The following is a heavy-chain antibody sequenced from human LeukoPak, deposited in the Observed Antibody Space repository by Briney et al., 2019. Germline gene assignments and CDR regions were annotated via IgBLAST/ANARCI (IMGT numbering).Heavy chain of an antibody. V-gene: IGHV1-69*06. J-gene: IGHJ5*02. CDR3: AREYSSSSVLGT. Sequence: APVKVSSKASGGTFSSYAISWVRQAPGRGLEWMGRIIPIFGTANNAQKFQGRVTITADKSTSTAYMELSSLRSEDTAVYYCAREYSSSSVLGTWGQGALGTVSS. D-gene: IGHD6-6*01. CDR2: IIPIFGTA. CDR1: GGTFSSYA.